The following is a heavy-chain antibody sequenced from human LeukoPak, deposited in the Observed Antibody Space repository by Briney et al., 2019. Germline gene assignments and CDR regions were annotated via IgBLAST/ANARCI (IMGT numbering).Heavy chain of an antibody. CDR1: GFTFSSYA. V-gene: IGHV3-23*01. CDR3: ATFPHPPYCSGGSCYS. Sequence: GGSLRLSCAASGFTFSSYAMSWVRQAPGKGLEWVSAISGSGGSTYYADSVKGRFTISRDNSKNTLYLQMNSLRAEDTAVYYCATFPHPPYCSGGSCYSWGQGTLVTVSS. CDR2: ISGSGGST. J-gene: IGHJ4*02. D-gene: IGHD2-15*01.